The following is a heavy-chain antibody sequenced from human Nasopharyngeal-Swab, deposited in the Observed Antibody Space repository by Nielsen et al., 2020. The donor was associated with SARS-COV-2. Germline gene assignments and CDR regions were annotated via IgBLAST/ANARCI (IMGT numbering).Heavy chain of an antibody. Sequence: GGSLRLSCVASGFTFNTHGMHWVRQAPGKGLEWVAVIWYDGSNKYYADSVKGRFTISRDNSKNTLYLQMNSLRAEDTAVYYCARDLRLNEEDHYWGQGTLVTVSS. V-gene: IGHV3-33*01. CDR1: GFTFNTHG. D-gene: IGHD2-15*01. CDR2: IWYDGSNK. CDR3: ARDLRLNEEDHY. J-gene: IGHJ4*02.